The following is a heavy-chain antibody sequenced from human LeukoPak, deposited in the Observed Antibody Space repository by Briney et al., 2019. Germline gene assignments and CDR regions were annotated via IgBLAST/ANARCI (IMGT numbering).Heavy chain of an antibody. CDR2: IYYSGST. CDR1: GGSISSGGYS. J-gene: IGHJ4*02. D-gene: IGHD4-17*01. V-gene: IGHV4-61*08. CDR3: ARGGYGDYGGGEVY. Sequence: SETLSLTCAVSGGSISSGGYSWSWIRQPPGKGLEWIGYIYYSGSTNYNPSLKSRVTISVDTSKNQFSLKLSSVTAADTAVYYCARGGYGDYGGGEVYWGQGTLVTVSS.